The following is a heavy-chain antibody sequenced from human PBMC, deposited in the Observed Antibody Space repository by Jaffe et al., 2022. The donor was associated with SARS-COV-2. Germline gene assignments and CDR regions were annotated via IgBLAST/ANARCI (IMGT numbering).Heavy chain of an antibody. CDR2: VYWDDDK. J-gene: IGHJ1*01. V-gene: IGHV2-5*02. Sequence: QITLKESGPTLVRPTQTLTLTCTFSGFSLNTRGVGVGWIRQPPGKALEWLAFVYWDDDKRYSPFLKSRLTITKDTSKNQVVLAMTNMNPVDTATYFCVHTPGGIATGIPFRHWGQGTLVTVSS. CDR3: VHTPGGIATGIPFRH. D-gene: IGHD6-13*01. CDR1: GFSLNTRGVG.